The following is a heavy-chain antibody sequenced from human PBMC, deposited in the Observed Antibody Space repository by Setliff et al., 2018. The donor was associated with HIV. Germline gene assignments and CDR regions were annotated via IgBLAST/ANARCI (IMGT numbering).Heavy chain of an antibody. V-gene: IGHV3-30*02. D-gene: IGHD5-12*01. J-gene: IGHJ4*02. Sequence: PGGSLRLSCAASGFTFSSYVMHWVRQSPGKGLEWVALTWYDGRTTYYADSVKGRFTISTDNSKNTLNLQMNTLRAEDTAMYYCAKVGREYNGYDLTFDSWGQGTLVTVSS. CDR2: TWYDGRTT. CDR3: AKVGREYNGYDLTFDS. CDR1: GFTFSSYV.